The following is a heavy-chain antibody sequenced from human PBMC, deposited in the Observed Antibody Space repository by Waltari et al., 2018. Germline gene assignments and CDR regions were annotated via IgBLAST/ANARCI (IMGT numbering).Heavy chain of an antibody. CDR3: AIDSSSWSYYYYYYGMDV. D-gene: IGHD6-13*01. CDR2: INHRGST. V-gene: IGHV4-34*01. CDR1: GGSFSGYY. J-gene: IGHJ6*02. Sequence: QVQLQQWGAGLLKPSETLSLTCAVYGGSFSGYYWSWIRQPPGKGLEWIGEINHRGSTNYNPSLKSRVTISVDTSKNQFSLKLSSVTAADTAVYYCAIDSSSWSYYYYYYGMDVWGQGTTVTVSS.